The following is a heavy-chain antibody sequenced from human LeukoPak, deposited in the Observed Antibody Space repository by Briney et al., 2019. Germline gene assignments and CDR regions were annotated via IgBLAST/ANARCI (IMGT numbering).Heavy chain of an antibody. CDR1: GFTFSSYS. CDR2: IKQDGSEK. CDR3: ARDAYDSSGYYYAGNAFDI. Sequence: GGSLRLSCAASGFTFSSYSMNWVRQAPGKGLEWVANIKQDGSEKYYVDSVKGRFTISRDNAKNSLYLQMNSLRAEDTAVYYCARDAYDSSGYYYAGNAFDIWGQGTMVTVSS. J-gene: IGHJ3*02. D-gene: IGHD3-22*01. V-gene: IGHV3-7*01.